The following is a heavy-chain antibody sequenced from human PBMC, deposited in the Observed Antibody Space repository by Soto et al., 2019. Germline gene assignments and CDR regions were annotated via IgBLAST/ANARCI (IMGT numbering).Heavy chain of an antibody. CDR2: IYYRGTT. J-gene: IGHJ4*02. CDR1: GRSVSSSSYH. Sequence: QLQLQESGPGLMKPSETRSLTCSVSGRSVSSSSYHWAWIRQPPGKGLEWLGSIYYRGTTYYNPALTSRFTMSVDTSKNQFSLKLSSVTGADTHVHYGARGRRGLPGLIPLTAYLGQGTLV. D-gene: IGHD2-21*01. V-gene: IGHV4-39*01. CDR3: ARGRRGLPGLIPLTAY.